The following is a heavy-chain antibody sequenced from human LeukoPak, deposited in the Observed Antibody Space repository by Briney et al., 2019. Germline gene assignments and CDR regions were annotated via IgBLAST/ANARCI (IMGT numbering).Heavy chain of an antibody. V-gene: IGHV1-69*04. CDR2: IIPILGIA. J-gene: IGHJ3*02. CDR3: ARDSSSHENAFDI. CDR1: GGTFSSYA. D-gene: IGHD6-13*01. Sequence: GASVKVSCKASGGTFSSYAISWVRQAPGQGLEWMGRIIPILGIANYAQKFQGRVTITADKSTSTAYMELSSLRSEDTAVYYCARDSSSHENAFDIWGQGTMVTVSS.